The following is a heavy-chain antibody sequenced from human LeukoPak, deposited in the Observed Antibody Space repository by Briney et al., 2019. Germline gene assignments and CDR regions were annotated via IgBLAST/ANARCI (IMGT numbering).Heavy chain of an antibody. J-gene: IGHJ4*02. V-gene: IGHV1-69*13. CDR3: ARVGFTTGFDY. CDR1: GGTFNSYG. Sequence: SVKVSCKASGGTFNSYGINWVRQAPGQGLEWVGGIIPIFDTPYYAQNFQDRFTITADESTSTAYMELTSLRSEDTAMYYCARVGFTTGFDYWGQGTLVTVSS. CDR2: IIPIFDTP. D-gene: IGHD1-1*01.